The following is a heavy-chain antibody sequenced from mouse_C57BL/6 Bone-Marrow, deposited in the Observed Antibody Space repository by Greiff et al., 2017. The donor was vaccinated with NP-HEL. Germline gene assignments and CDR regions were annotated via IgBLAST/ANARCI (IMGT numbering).Heavy chain of an antibody. J-gene: IGHJ4*01. Sequence: VKLMESDAELVKPGASVKISCKVSGYTFTDHTIHWMKQRPEQGLEWIGYIYPRDGSTKYNEKFKGKATLTADKSSSTAYMQLNSLTSEDSAVYFCARWGLRRYYYAMDYWGQGTSVTVSS. CDR1: GYTFTDHT. CDR3: ARWGLRRYYYAMDY. D-gene: IGHD2-4*01. V-gene: IGHV1-78*01. CDR2: IYPRDGST.